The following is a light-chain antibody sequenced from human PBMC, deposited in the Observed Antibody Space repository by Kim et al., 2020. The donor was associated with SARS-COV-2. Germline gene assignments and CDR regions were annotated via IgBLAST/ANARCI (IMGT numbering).Light chain of an antibody. Sequence: DIQMTQSPSSLSASVGDRVTITCRASQSINNYLNWYQQKPGKDPKLLIYAASSLQSGVPSRFSGSASGTDFTLTISSLQPEDSATYYCQQSYSAITFGQGTRLEIK. CDR2: AAS. CDR1: QSINNY. CDR3: QQSYSAIT. J-gene: IGKJ5*01. V-gene: IGKV1-39*01.